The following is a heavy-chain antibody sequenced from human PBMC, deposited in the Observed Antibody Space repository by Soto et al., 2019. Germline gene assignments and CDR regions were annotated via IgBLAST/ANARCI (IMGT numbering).Heavy chain of an antibody. CDR1: GYTFTNYD. D-gene: IGHD3-10*01. V-gene: IGHV1-8*01. CDR3: ARYTIGSGSYYHHGMDV. Sequence: QVQLVQSGAEVKKPGASVKVSCKASGYTFTNYDINWVRQATGQGLEWMGWMSPNSRNTGYTQKLQGGVTMTRKTSISTADMELSSLRSEDTAVYYCARYTIGSGSYYHHGMDVWGQGTTVTVSS. J-gene: IGHJ6*02. CDR2: MSPNSRNT.